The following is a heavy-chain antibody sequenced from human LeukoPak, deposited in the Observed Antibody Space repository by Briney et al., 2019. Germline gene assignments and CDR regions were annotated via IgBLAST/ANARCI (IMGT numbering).Heavy chain of an antibody. CDR2: IYYSGST. V-gene: IGHV4-61*08. CDR1: GGSISSGDYY. CDR3: AREVIAATGTWFDP. Sequence: PSETLSLTCTVSGGSISSGDYYWSWIRQPPGKGLEWIGYIYYSGSTNYNPSLKSRVTISVDTSKNQFSLKLSSVTAADTAVYYCAREVIAATGTWFDPWGQGTLVTVSS. D-gene: IGHD6-13*01. J-gene: IGHJ5*02.